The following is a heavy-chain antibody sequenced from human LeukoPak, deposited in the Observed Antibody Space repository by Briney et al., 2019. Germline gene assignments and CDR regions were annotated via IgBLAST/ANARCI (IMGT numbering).Heavy chain of an antibody. CDR1: GFTFRSYW. J-gene: IGHJ4*02. D-gene: IGHD4-17*01. CDR3: ARDLEVTTTLDY. V-gene: IGHV3-74*01. Sequence: GGPLRLSCAASGFTFRSYWMHWVRQAPGKGLVWVSRIKTDGRSTSYADSVKGRFTISRDNAKNTLYLQMNSLRAEDTAVYYCARDLEVTTTLDYWGQGTLVTVSS. CDR2: IKTDGRST.